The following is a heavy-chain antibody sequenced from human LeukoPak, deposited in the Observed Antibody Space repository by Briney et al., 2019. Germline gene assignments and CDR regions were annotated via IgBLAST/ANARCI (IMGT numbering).Heavy chain of an antibody. CDR2: IFYSGST. CDR3: ARQPYMLGAYYFDY. D-gene: IGHD1-26*01. J-gene: IGHJ4*02. CDR1: GGSMSSYY. V-gene: IGHV4-59*08. Sequence: PSEILSLTCTVSGGSMSSYYWSWIRQPPGKGLEWIGYIFYSGSTNYNPSLKSRVTLSVDTSKNQFSLKLGSVTAADTAVYYCARQPYMLGAYYFDYWGQGTLVTVSS.